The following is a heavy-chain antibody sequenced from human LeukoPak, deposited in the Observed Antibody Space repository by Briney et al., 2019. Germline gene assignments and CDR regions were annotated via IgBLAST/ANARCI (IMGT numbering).Heavy chain of an antibody. CDR1: GGTFSIYA. CDR3: ARGTEEYSKSSGWFDP. V-gene: IGHV1-69*13. D-gene: IGHD6-6*01. J-gene: IGHJ5*02. Sequence: SVKVPCKASGGTFSIYAINWVRQAPGQGLEWMGGIIPLFGTPNYAQKFQGRVTITADESTNTAYMELNSLRSEDTAVYYCARGTEEYSKSSGWFDPWGQGTLVIVSS. CDR2: IIPLFGTP.